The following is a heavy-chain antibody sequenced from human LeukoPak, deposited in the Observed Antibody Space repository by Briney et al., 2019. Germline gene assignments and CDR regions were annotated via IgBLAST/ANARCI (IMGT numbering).Heavy chain of an antibody. CDR3: ARRNAMDV. J-gene: IGHJ6*02. CDR1: GFTFSNYW. V-gene: IGHV3-7*03. Sequence: GGSLRLSCAASGFTFSNYWMTWVRPAPGKGLEWVANINRDGSERYYVDSVKGRFTISRDDAKSSLYLQMNSLRAEDTAVYYCARRNAMDVWGRGTTVIVFS. CDR2: INRDGSER.